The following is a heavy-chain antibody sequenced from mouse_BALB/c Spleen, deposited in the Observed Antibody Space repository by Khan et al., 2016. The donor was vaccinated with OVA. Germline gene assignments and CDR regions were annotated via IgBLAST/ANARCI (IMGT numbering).Heavy chain of an antibody. V-gene: IGHV5-15*02. CDR1: GFTFSDYG. CDR2: ISNLAYSI. CDR3: ARSWAIDY. J-gene: IGHJ4*01. Sequence: EVELVESGGGLVQPGGSRKLSCAASGFTFSDYGMAWVRQAPGKGPEWVAFISNLAYSIYSADTVTGRFTISRENAKNTLYLEMSTLRSEDTAMYYCARSWAIDYWGQGTSVTVSS.